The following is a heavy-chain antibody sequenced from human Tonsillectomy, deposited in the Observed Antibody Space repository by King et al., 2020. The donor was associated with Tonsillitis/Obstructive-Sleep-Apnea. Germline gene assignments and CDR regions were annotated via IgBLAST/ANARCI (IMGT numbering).Heavy chain of an antibody. CDR2: IYPVDSDT. Sequence: VQLVESGAEVKKPGESLKVSCKGSGYSFTNYWIGWVRQMPGKGLEWMGIIYPVDSDTRYSPSFQGQVTISADKSISTAYLQWSSLKASDSAMYYCARQNIVARQRHFDYWGQGTLVTVSS. CDR1: GYSFTNYW. V-gene: IGHV5-51*01. D-gene: IGHD2/OR15-2a*01. J-gene: IGHJ4*02. CDR3: ARQNIVARQRHFDY.